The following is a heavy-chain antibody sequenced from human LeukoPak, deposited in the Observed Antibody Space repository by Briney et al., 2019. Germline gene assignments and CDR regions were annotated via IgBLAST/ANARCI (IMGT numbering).Heavy chain of an antibody. Sequence: PGRSLRLSCAASGFTFSSYGMHWVRQAPGKGLEWVAVISYDGSNKYYADSVKGRFTISRDNSKNTLYLQMNSLRAEDTAVYYCAKTRETCSGGSCYSGGMDVWGQGTTVTVSS. CDR3: AKTRETCSGGSCYSGGMDV. CDR1: GFTFSSYG. CDR2: ISYDGSNK. J-gene: IGHJ6*02. V-gene: IGHV3-30*18. D-gene: IGHD2-15*01.